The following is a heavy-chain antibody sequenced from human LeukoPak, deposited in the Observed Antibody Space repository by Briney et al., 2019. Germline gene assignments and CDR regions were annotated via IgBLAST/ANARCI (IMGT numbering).Heavy chain of an antibody. V-gene: IGHV3-23*01. Sequence: PGGSLRLSCAASGFTLSSCAMSWVRQAPGKGLEWVSAIRGSGGSPSYADSVKGRFTISRDNSKNTLYLQMNSLRAEDTAVYYCVKDWAGSFDYWGQGTLVTVSS. D-gene: IGHD6-19*01. J-gene: IGHJ4*02. CDR2: IRGSGGSP. CDR1: GFTLSSCA. CDR3: VKDWAGSFDY.